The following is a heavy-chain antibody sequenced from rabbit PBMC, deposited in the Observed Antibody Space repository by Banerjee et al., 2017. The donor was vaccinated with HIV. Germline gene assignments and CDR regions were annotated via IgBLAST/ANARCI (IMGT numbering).Heavy chain of an antibody. CDR3: ARDGVGYTFDLEL. CDR2: IDTGTGDT. CDR1: GFSISSSYY. D-gene: IGHD3-1*01. J-gene: IGHJ4*01. Sequence: QSLEESGGGLVQPEGFLTLTCTASGFSISSSYYICWVRQAPGKGLEWIACIDTGTGDTYYASWAKGRFTISKTSSTTVTLQMTSLTVADTATYFCARDGVGYTFDLELWGPGTLVTVS. V-gene: IGHV1S40*01.